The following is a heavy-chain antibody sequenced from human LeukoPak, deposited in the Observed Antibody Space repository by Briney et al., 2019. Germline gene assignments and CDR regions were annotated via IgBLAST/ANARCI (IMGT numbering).Heavy chain of an antibody. CDR2: ISVYNGNT. CDR3: ARDQRDHYESSGYYCLDY. V-gene: IGHV1-18*01. CDR1: GYTFTSYG. Sequence: EASVKVSCKASGYTFTSYGISWVRQAPGQGLEWMGWISVYNGNTNYAQKFQGRVTMTTDTSTGTAYMELRSLISDDTAVYYCARDQRDHYESSGYYCLDYWGQGTLVTVSS. D-gene: IGHD3-22*01. J-gene: IGHJ4*02.